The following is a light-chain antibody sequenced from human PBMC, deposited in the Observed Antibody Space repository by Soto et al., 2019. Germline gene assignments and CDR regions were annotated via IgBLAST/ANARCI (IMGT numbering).Light chain of an antibody. CDR3: QVWDSSSDPPGVV. CDR1: NIGSKS. Sequence: SYELTQPPSVSVAPGKTASITCGGNNIGSKSVHWYQQKPGQAPVLVIYYDSDRPSGIPERFSGSNSGNTATLTISRVEAGDEADYYCQVWDSSSDPPGVVFGGGTKLTVL. J-gene: IGLJ2*01. CDR2: YDS. V-gene: IGLV3-21*04.